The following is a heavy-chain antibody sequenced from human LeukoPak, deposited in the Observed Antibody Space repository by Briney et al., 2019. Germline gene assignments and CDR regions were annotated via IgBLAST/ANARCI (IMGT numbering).Heavy chain of an antibody. CDR3: AKGLGYSGYESFDY. Sequence: QTGGSLRLPCAASGFTFSSYAMSWVRQAPGKGLEWASAISGSGGSTYYADSVKGLFTISRDNSKNTLYLQMNSLRAEDTAVYYCAKGLGYSGYESFDYWGQGTLVTVSS. D-gene: IGHD5-12*01. CDR1: GFTFSSYA. CDR2: ISGSGGST. V-gene: IGHV3-23*01. J-gene: IGHJ4*02.